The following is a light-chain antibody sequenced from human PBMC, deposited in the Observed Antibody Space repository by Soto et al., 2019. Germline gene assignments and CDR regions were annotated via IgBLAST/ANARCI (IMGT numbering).Light chain of an antibody. CDR3: GSWDSSLSAYV. V-gene: IGLV1-51*01. CDR1: SSNIGGNS. J-gene: IGLJ1*01. CDR2: DDN. Sequence: QSVLTQSPSVSVAPGQKVTISCSGSSSNIGGNSVSWYQQLPGTAPQLLIYDDNKRPSGIPDRFSGSKSGTSATLGITGFQTGDEADYYCGSWDSSLSAYVFGTGTKVTVL.